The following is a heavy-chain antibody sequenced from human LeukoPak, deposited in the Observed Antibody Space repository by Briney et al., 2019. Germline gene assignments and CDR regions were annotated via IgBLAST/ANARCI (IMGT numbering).Heavy chain of an antibody. CDR3: AKAQYGGNVWGSGSYLSY. D-gene: IGHD3-16*01. J-gene: IGHJ4*02. V-gene: IGHV3-30*02. Sequence: PGGSLRLSCAASGFTFSSYGMHWVRQAPGKGLEWVAFIRYDGSNKYYADSVKGRFTISRDNSKNTLYLQMNSLRAEDTAVYYCAKAQYGGNVWGSGSYLSYWGQGTLVTVSS. CDR1: GFTFSSYG. CDR2: IRYDGSNK.